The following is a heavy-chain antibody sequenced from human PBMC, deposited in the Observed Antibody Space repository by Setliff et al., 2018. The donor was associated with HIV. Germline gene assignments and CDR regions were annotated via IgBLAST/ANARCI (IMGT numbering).Heavy chain of an antibody. V-gene: IGHV4-4*09. CDR2: IFASGTT. D-gene: IGHD3-10*01. CDR3: ARRIDDSGSFPDKNWFDT. J-gene: IGHJ5*02. Sequence: SETLSLTCFVSGASISDHYWGWIRQPPGRGLEWIGFIFASGTTKYNPSLQSRVTMSIDTSKNQFSLKLTSVTAADTAVYYCARRIDDSGSFPDKNWFDTWGQGSLVTVSS. CDR1: GASISDHY.